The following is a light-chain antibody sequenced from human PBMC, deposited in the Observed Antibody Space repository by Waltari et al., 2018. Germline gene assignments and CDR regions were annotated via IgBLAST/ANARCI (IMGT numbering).Light chain of an antibody. J-gene: IGLJ2*01. CDR1: NSYIGSST. CDR3: ATWDARLTAVV. V-gene: IGLV1-44*01. CDR2: SND. Sequence: QSVVTQSPSASGAPGQRVTISCTGSNSYIGSSTVNWYQKVPGTAPRLLIYSNDQRPSGVPDRFSASKSGNSASLAISGLQSEDEADYYCATWDARLTAVVFGGGTKVTVL.